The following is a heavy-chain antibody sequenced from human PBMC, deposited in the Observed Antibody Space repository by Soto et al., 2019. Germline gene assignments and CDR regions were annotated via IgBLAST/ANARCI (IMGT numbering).Heavy chain of an antibody. CDR3: AREGIIGIHKVYYYMDV. Sequence: GASVKVSCKASGYTFTSYAMHWVRQAPGQRLEWMGWINAGNGNTKYSQKFQGRVTITRDTSASTAYMELSSLRSEDTAVYYCAREGIIGIHKVYYYMDVWGKGTTVTVSS. V-gene: IGHV1-3*01. CDR2: INAGNGNT. D-gene: IGHD5-18*01. J-gene: IGHJ6*03. CDR1: GYTFTSYA.